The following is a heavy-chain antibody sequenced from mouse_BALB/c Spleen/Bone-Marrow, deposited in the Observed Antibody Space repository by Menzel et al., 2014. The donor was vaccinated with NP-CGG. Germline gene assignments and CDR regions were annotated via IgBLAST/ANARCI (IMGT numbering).Heavy chain of an antibody. CDR2: ISGGGSYT. D-gene: IGHD2-4*01. CDR3: ARHAYYDQTEVSFVY. CDR1: GFTFSNYG. J-gene: IGHJ3*01. V-gene: IGHV5-9-2*01. Sequence: EVKLMESGGGLVKSGGSLKLSCAASGFTFSNYGMSWVRQTPGKRLEWVATISGGGSYTFYSDSVKGRFTISRDNAKNNLYVQLSSLRSEDTAVYYCARHAYYDQTEVSFVYWGQGTLVTVSA.